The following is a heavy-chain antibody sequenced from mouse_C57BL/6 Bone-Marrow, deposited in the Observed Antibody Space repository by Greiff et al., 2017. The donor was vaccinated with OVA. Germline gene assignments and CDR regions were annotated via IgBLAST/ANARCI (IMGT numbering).Heavy chain of an antibody. CDR3: ARNSGDYDDAVAY. CDR2: IWSGGST. CDR1: GFSLTSYG. Sequence: VKVVESGPGLVQPSQSLSITCTVSGFSLTSYGVHWVRQSPGKGLEWLGVIWSGGSTDYNAAFISRLSISKDNSKSQVFFKMNSLQADDTAIYYCARNSGDYDDAVAYWGQGTLVTVSA. V-gene: IGHV2-2*01. D-gene: IGHD2-4*01. J-gene: IGHJ3*01.